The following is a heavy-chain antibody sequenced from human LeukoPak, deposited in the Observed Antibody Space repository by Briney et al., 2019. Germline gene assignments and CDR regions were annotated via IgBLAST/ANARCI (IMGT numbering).Heavy chain of an antibody. CDR3: ARESSWYSYFDL. CDR2: IYHSGST. CDR1: GGSISSSNW. Sequence: SETLSLTCAISGGSISSSNWWSWVRQPPGKGLEWIGEIYHSGSTNYNPSLKGRVTISVDKSKNQFSLKLSSVTAADTAVYYCARESSWYSYFDLWGRGTLVTVSS. V-gene: IGHV4-4*02. J-gene: IGHJ2*01. D-gene: IGHD6-13*01.